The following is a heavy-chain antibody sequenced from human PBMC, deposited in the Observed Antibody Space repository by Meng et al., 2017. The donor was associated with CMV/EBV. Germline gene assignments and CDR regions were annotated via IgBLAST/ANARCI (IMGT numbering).Heavy chain of an antibody. V-gene: IGHV1-8*03. Sequence: ASVKVSCKASGYTSTSYDINWVRQATGQGLEWMGWMNPNSGNTGYAQKFQGRVTITRNTSISTAYMELSSLRSEDTAVYYCARRGSSGWPYYYYGMDVWGQGTTVTVSS. CDR2: MNPNSGNT. J-gene: IGHJ6*02. CDR3: ARRGSSGWPYYYYGMDV. CDR1: GYTSTSYD. D-gene: IGHD6-19*01.